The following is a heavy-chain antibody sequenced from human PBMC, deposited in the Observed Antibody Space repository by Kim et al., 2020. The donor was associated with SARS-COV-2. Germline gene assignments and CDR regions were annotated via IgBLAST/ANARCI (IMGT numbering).Heavy chain of an antibody. J-gene: IGHJ6*02. Sequence: GGSLRLSCAASGFTFSSYWMSWVRQAPGKGLEWVAIIKQAGSEKYYVYSVKGRFTISRDTAKNSLYLQMNSLRAEDTAVYYCASLISSPDIVVVPAAIYYYGMDFWGQGTTVTVSS. D-gene: IGHD2-2*01. V-gene: IGHV3-7*03. CDR1: GFTFSSYW. CDR3: ASLISSPDIVVVPAAIYYYGMDF. CDR2: IKQAGSEK.